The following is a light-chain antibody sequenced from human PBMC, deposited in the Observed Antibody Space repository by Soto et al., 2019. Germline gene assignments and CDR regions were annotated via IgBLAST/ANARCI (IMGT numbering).Light chain of an antibody. CDR3: SSYTTSNTLI. J-gene: IGLJ2*01. Sequence: QSALTQPASVSGSLGQSITLSCTGTSSDIGAYNYVSWYLQHPGEAPNLIIYEVTNRPSGVSNRFSGSKSGNTASLTISGLHIEDEADYYCSSYTTSNTLIFGGGTKLTVL. CDR1: SSDIGAYNY. CDR2: EVT. V-gene: IGLV2-14*01.